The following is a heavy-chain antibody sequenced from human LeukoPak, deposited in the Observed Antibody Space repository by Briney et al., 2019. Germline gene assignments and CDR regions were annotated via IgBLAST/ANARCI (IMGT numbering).Heavy chain of an antibody. J-gene: IGHJ6*04. CDR3: AELGITMIGGV. CDR2: ISSSGSTI. D-gene: IGHD3-10*02. CDR1: GFTFSSYE. V-gene: IGHV3-48*03. Sequence: PGGSLRLSCAASGFTFSSYEMNWVRQAPGKGLEWVSYISSSGSTIYYADSVKGRYTISRDNAKNSLYLQLNSMRAEDTAVYYCAELGITMIGGVWGKGATVTISS.